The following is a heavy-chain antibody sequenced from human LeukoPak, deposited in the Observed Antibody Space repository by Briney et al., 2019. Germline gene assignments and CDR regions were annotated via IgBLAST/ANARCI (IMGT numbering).Heavy chain of an antibody. CDR2: ISSSSSYI. D-gene: IGHD6-13*01. V-gene: IGHV3-21*01. CDR1: GFTFSSYS. J-gene: IGHJ4*02. CDR3: AREYRAAAGVYYFDS. Sequence: PGGSLRLSCAASGFTFSSYSMNWVRQAPGKGLEWVSSISSSSSYIYYADSVKGRFTISRDNAKNSLYLQMNSLRAEDTAVYYCAREYRAAAGVYYFDSWGQGTLVTVSS.